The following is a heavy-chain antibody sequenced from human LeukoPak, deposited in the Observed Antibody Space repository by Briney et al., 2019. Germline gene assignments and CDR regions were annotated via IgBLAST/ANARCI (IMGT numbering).Heavy chain of an antibody. D-gene: IGHD6-13*01. CDR1: GFTFSSYE. V-gene: IGHV4-34*01. CDR2: INHSGST. CDR3: ARVGAGGPRRALDV. J-gene: IGHJ3*01. Sequence: GSLRLSCAASGFTFSSYEMNWVRQPPGKGLEWIGEINHSGSTNYNPSLKSRVTISVDTSKNQVSLELSSVTAADTAVYYCARVGAGGPRRALDVWGQGTMVTVSS.